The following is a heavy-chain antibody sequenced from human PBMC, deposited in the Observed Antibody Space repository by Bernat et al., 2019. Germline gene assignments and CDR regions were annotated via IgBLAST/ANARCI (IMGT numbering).Heavy chain of an antibody. V-gene: IGHV3-30*18. J-gene: IGHJ4*02. CDR3: AKSRDDFWSGYTVFDY. Sequence: QVQLVESGGGVVQPGRSLRPSCAASGFTFSSYGMHWVRQAPGKGLEWVAVISYDGSNKYYADSVKGRFTISRDNSKNTLYLQMNSLRAEDTAVYYCAKSRDDFWSGYTVFDYWGQGTLVTVSS. CDR2: ISYDGSNK. CDR1: GFTFSSYG. D-gene: IGHD3-3*01.